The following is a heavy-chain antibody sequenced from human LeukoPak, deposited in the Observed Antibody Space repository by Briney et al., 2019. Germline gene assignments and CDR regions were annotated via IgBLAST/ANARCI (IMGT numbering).Heavy chain of an antibody. CDR2: IYYSGST. CDR3: ARAYSSGWFDY. CDR1: GGSISSSSYY. V-gene: IGHV4-39*01. J-gene: IGHJ4*02. D-gene: IGHD6-19*01. Sequence: MASETLSLTCTVSGGSISSSSYYWGWIRQPPGKGLEWIGSIYYSGSTYYNPSLKSRVTISVDTSKNQFSLKLSSVTAADTAVYYCARAYSSGWFDYWGQGTLVTFSS.